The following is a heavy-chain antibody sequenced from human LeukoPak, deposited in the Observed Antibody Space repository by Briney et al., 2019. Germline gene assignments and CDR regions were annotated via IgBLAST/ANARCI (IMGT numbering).Heavy chain of an antibody. CDR2: IYYSGST. Sequence: SETLSLTCTVSGDSISSSSYYWGWIRQPPGKGLEWIGSIYYSGSTYYNPSLKSRVTISVDTSKNQFSLKLSSVTAADTAVYYCARLRLARGYYFDYWGQGTLVTVSS. CDR3: ARLRLARGYYFDY. V-gene: IGHV4-39*01. CDR1: GDSISSSSYY. J-gene: IGHJ4*02. D-gene: IGHD6-25*01.